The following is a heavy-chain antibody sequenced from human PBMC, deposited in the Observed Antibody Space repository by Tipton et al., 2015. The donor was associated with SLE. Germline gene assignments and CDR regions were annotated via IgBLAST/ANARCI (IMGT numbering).Heavy chain of an antibody. CDR2: IYYSGST. J-gene: IGHJ4*02. D-gene: IGHD3-9*01. Sequence: LRLSCTVSGGSISSSSYYWGWIRQPPGKGLECIGSIYYSGSTYYNPSLESRVTISVDTSKNQFSLRLSSVTAADTTVYYCARHKDYDILTGYSGFDYWGQGTLVTVSS. CDR3: ARHKDYDILTGYSGFDY. CDR1: GGSISSSSYY. V-gene: IGHV4-39*07.